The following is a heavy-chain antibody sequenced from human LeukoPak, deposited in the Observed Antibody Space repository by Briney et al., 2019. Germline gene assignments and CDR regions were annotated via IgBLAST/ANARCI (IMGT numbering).Heavy chain of an antibody. V-gene: IGHV3-48*01. D-gene: IGHD4-11*01. J-gene: IGHJ4*02. CDR2: ISSISSTI. Sequence: GGSLRLSCAASGFTFNGYGMNWVRQAPGKGLEWVSYISSISSTIYYSDSVKGRFTISRDNAKNSLCLQMNSLRAEDTAVYYCARDGASYSNYEGNFDYWGQGMLVTVSS. CDR3: ARDGASYSNYEGNFDY. CDR1: GFTFNGYG.